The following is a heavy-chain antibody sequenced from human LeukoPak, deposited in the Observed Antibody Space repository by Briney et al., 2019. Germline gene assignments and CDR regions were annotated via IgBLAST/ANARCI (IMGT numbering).Heavy chain of an antibody. CDR1: RLSFSTYG. CDR2: INWNGGST. CDR3: ARSRHSYDSSGFPHY. J-gene: IGHJ4*02. V-gene: IGHV3-20*04. D-gene: IGHD3-22*01. Sequence: GGSLRLSCAASRLSFSTYGMHWVRQAPGKGLEWVSGINWNGGSTGYADSVKGRFTISRDNAKNSLYLQMNSLRAEDTALYYCARSRHSYDSSGFPHYWGQGTLVTVSS.